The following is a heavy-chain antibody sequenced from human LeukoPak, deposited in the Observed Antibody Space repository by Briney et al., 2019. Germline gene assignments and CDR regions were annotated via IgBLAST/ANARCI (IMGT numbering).Heavy chain of an antibody. CDR1: GFTFSSYS. Sequence: PGGSLRLSCAASGFTFSSYSMNWVRQAPGKGLEWVSSISSSSSYIYYADSVKGRFTISRDNAKNSLYLQMNSLRAEDTAVYYCARGSYGLGPRDYYYYGMDVWGQGTTVTVSS. D-gene: IGHD3-10*01. J-gene: IGHJ6*02. CDR2: ISSSSSYI. CDR3: ARGSYGLGPRDYYYYGMDV. V-gene: IGHV3-21*01.